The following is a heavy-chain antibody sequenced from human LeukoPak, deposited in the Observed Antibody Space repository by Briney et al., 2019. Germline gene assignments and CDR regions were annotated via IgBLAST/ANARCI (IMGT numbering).Heavy chain of an antibody. CDR2: IKQDGSEQ. D-gene: IGHD3/OR15-3a*01. CDR1: GFTFSRYW. Sequence: GGSLRLSCAASGFTFSRYWMNWVRQAPGKGPEWVANIKQDGSEQFYADSVKGRFTISRDNAKNSLYLQMHTVRAEDTAVYFCARDAQFFDWLLAFDYWGQGALVTVSS. CDR3: ARDAQFFDWLLAFDY. J-gene: IGHJ4*02. V-gene: IGHV3-7*01.